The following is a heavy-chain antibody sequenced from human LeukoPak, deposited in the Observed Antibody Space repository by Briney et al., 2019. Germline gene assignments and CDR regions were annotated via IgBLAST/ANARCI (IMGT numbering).Heavy chain of an antibody. J-gene: IGHJ4*02. CDR3: ASGVYDSSGYRAGDEY. Sequence: PGGSLRLSCAASGFTFSDYYMSWIRQAPGKGLEWVSYIGNSGSIIYYADFVKGRFTISRDNAKNSLWLQMNSLRAEDTAVYYCASGVYDSSGYRAGDEYWGQGTLVTVSS. CDR2: IGNSGSII. D-gene: IGHD3-22*01. V-gene: IGHV3-11*01. CDR1: GFTFSDYY.